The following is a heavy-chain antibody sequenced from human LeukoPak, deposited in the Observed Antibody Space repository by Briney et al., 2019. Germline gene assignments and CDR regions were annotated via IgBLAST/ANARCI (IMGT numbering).Heavy chain of an antibody. CDR1: GFTFSSYS. Sequence: PGGSLRLSCAASGFTFSSYSMNWVRQAPGKGLEWVSYISSSSSTIYYADSVKGRFTISRDNAKNSLYLQMNSLRAEDTAVYYCARQRGYSYGYVFDYWGQGTLVTVSS. V-gene: IGHV3-48*04. J-gene: IGHJ4*02. CDR2: ISSSSSTI. CDR3: ARQRGYSYGYVFDY. D-gene: IGHD5-18*01.